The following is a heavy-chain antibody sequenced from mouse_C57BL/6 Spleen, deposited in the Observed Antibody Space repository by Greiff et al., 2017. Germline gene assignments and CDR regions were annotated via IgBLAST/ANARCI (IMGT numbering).Heavy chain of an antibody. V-gene: IGHV1-26*01. Sequence: EVQLQQSVPELVKPGASVKISCKASGYTFTNYYMNWVKQSPGKSLEWIGDINPNNGVTSYTQKFKGKATFTVDTSSSTAYMQLRSLTSEDSAVYYCARPFLYYYGSSYGFAYWGQGTLVTVSA. J-gene: IGHJ3*01. CDR1: GYTFTNYY. D-gene: IGHD1-1*01. CDR2: INPNNGVT. CDR3: ARPFLYYYGSSYGFAY.